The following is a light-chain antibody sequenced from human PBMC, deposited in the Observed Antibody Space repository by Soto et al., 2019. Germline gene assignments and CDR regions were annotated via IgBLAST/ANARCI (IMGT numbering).Light chain of an antibody. CDR1: QSISTY. Sequence: DLRVTQSPSSLSASVGDRVTITCRASQSISTYLNWYQQRPGEAPNLLIYAASSLQSGLPSRFSGSGSGTDFTLTITGLQPEDLATYFGQQSYTTPAFGPGTKVEIK. V-gene: IGKV1-39*01. CDR3: QQSYTTPA. J-gene: IGKJ3*01. CDR2: AAS.